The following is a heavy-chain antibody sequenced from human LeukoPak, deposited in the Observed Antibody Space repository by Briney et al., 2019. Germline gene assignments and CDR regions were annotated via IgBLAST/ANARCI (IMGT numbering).Heavy chain of an antibody. Sequence: SETLSPTCAVSGGSISSSNWWSWVRQPPGKGLEWIGEIYHSGSTNYNPSLKSRVTISVDKSKNQFSLKLSSVTAADTAVYYCARGDWALAAAGADYWGQGTLVTVSS. D-gene: IGHD6-13*01. CDR2: IYHSGST. V-gene: IGHV4-4*02. CDR1: GGSISSSNW. J-gene: IGHJ4*02. CDR3: ARGDWALAAAGADY.